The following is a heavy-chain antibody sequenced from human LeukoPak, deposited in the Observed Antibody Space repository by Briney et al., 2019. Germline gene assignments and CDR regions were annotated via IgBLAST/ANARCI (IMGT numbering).Heavy chain of an antibody. J-gene: IGHJ4*02. CDR2: IYHSGST. CDR3: AGQGASPLEWLTQPFDY. CDR1: GYSISSGYY. Sequence: SETLSLTCAVSGYSISSGYYWGWIRQPPGKGLEWIGSIYHSGSTYYNPSLKSRVTISVDTSKNQFSLKLSSVTAADTAVYYCAGQGASPLEWLTQPFDYWGQGTLVTVSS. V-gene: IGHV4-38-2*01. D-gene: IGHD3-3*01.